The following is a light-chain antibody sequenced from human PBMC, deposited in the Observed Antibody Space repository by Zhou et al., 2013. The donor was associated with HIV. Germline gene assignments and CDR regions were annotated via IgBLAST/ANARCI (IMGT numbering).Light chain of an antibody. J-gene: IGKJ5*01. V-gene: IGKV3-20*01. CDR2: HAS. Sequence: EIVLTQSPGTLSLSPGERATLSCRASQTVEKNYLAWFQQRPGRAPRLLIWHASNRATVIPDRFIGVGSQTDFTLSINKLEPEDFVVYFCQQYATSPITFGQGTRLEI. CDR3: QQYATSPIT. CDR1: QTVEKNY.